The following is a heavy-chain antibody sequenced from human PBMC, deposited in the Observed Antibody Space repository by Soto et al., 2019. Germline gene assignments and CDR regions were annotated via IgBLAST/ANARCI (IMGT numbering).Heavy chain of an antibody. CDR1: GYTFTSYG. D-gene: IGHD3-10*01. J-gene: IGHJ4*02. Sequence: ASVKVSCKASGYTFTSYGISWVRQAPGQGLEWMGTIYPGGVNIGYAQKFKGRVTMTKDTSTSTVYMELNSLRAEDTALYYCARLYGSGSTRRVRIDYWGQGTLVTVSS. CDR2: IYPGGVNI. CDR3: ARLYGSGSTRRVRIDY. V-gene: IGHV1-46*01.